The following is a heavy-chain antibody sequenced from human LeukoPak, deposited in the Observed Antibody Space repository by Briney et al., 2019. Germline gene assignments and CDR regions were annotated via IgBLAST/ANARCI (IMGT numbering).Heavy chain of an antibody. D-gene: IGHD3-3*01. J-gene: IGHJ4*02. V-gene: IGHV1-2*06. Sequence: ASVKVSCKASGHTFTSYYIHWVRQVPGQGLEWMGRINPRDGETSFAQKFQGRVTMTRDTSISTAYMELSGLRSDDTAVYYCGRDWGLRFHQGGLDYWGQGTLVTVSS. CDR2: INPRDGET. CDR1: GHTFTSYY. CDR3: GRDWGLRFHQGGLDY.